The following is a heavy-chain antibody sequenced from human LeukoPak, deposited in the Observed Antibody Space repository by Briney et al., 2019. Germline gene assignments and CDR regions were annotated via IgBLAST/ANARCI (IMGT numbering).Heavy chain of an antibody. J-gene: IGHJ6*03. V-gene: IGHV3-66*01. D-gene: IGHD3-22*01. CDR3: ARGGSNYYDSRLYYYYMDV. CDR2: IYSGGST. CDR1: GFTVSSNY. Sequence: GGSLRLSRAASGFTVSSNYMSWVRQAPGKGLEWVSVIYSGGSTYYADSVKGRFTISRDNSKNTLYLQMNSLRAEDTAVYYCARGGSNYYDSRLYYYYMDVWGKGTTVTISS.